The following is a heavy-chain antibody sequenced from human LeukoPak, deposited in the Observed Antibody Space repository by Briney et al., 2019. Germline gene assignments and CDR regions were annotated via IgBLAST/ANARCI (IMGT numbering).Heavy chain of an antibody. CDR2: IIPIFGTT. D-gene: IGHD2-2*01. J-gene: IGHJ3*02. CDR3: ARVVPAARYAFDI. Sequence: ASVKVSCKASGGTFSSYSINWVRQAPGLGLEWMGGIIPIFGTTNYAQRFQDRVTITADKSTSTAFLELSSLRSDDTAVYYCARVVPAARYAFDIWGQGTMVTVSS. V-gene: IGHV1-69*06. CDR1: GGTFSSYS.